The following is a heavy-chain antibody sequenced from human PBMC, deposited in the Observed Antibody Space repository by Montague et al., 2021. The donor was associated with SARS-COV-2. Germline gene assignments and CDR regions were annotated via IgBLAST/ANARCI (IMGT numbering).Heavy chain of an antibody. CDR2: IHYSGST. V-gene: IGHV4-59*13. CDR1: GGSISSYF. CDR3: ARDGDSSSWYWFDP. Sequence: SETLSLTCTVSGGSISSYFWSWIRQPPGKGLEWIGYIHYSGSTNYNPSLKSRVTISVDTSKNQFSLKLRSVTAADTAEYYCARDGDSSSWYWFDPWGQGTLVTVSS. D-gene: IGHD6-13*01. J-gene: IGHJ5*02.